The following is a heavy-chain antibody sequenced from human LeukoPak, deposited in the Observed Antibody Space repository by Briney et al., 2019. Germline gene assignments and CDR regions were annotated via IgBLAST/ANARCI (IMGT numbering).Heavy chain of an antibody. CDR1: GASISSYY. V-gene: IGHV4-59*12. Sequence: SETLSLTCTVSGASISSYYWSWIRQTPGKGLEWIGYIYYSGSTKYNPSVKSRVTISVDTSKNQFSLKLSSVTAADTAVYYCARGARTPKPIPENYDILTGSHYYYYYMDVWGKGTTVTVSS. J-gene: IGHJ6*03. CDR2: IYYSGST. D-gene: IGHD3-9*01. CDR3: ARGARTPKPIPENYDILTGSHYYYYYMDV.